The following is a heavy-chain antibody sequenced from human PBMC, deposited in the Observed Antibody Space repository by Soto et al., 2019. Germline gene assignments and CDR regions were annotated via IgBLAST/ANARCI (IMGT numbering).Heavy chain of an antibody. V-gene: IGHV4-4*02. J-gene: IGHJ6*02. Sequence: PSETLSLTCAVSGGSISSSNCWSWVRQPPGKGLEWIGEIYHSGSTNYNPSLKSRVTISVDKSKNQFSLKLSSVTAADTAVYYCATTVLGYYYGMAVWGQGTPVTVSS. CDR2: IYHSGST. CDR1: GGSISSSNC. CDR3: ATTVLGYYYGMAV.